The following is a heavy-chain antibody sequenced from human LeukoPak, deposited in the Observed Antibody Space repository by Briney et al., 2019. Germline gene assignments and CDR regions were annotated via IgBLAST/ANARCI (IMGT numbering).Heavy chain of an antibody. CDR2: IYHSGST. D-gene: IGHD1-14*01. Sequence: SETLSLTCNVSGASMSSNYWSWIRQPPGKGLEWIGYIYHSGSTYYNPSLKSRVTISMDRSKNQFSLKLTSVTAADTAVYYCARDNNVWGQGILVTVSS. J-gene: IGHJ4*02. CDR1: GASMSSNY. CDR3: ARDNNV. V-gene: IGHV4-59*12.